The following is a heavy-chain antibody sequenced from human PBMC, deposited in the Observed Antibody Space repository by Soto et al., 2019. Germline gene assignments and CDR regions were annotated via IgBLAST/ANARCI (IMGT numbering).Heavy chain of an antibody. D-gene: IGHD2-15*01. CDR1: GFTFSSYA. V-gene: IGHV3-30-3*01. CDR2: ISYDGSNK. Sequence: QVQLVESGGGVVQPGRSLRLSCAASGFTFSSYAMHWVRQAPGKGLEWVAVISYDGSNKYYADSVKGRFTISRDNSKNTLYLQMNSLRAEDTAVYYSARDGVAYCSGGSCYPIPYFDYWGQGTLITVSS. J-gene: IGHJ4*02. CDR3: ARDGVAYCSGGSCYPIPYFDY.